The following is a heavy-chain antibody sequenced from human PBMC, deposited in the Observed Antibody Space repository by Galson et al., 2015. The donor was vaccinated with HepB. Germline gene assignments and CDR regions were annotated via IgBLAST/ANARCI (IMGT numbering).Heavy chain of an antibody. CDR2: TYYRSKWYK. V-gene: IGHV6-1*01. CDR3: AYGVDV. J-gene: IGHJ6*02. CDR1: GDSVSSNRAV. Sequence: CAISGDSVSSNRAVWNWIRQSPSRGLEWLGRTYYRSKWYKDYALFVKSRITINADTSRNQISLQLNSMTPEDTAVYYCAYGVDVWGQGTTVTVSS.